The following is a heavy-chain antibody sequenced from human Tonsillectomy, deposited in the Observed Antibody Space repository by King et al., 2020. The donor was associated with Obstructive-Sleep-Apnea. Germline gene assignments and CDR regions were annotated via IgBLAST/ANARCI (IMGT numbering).Heavy chain of an antibody. CDR3: ARDRGSHDFDY. CDR2: IWYDGSNK. D-gene: IGHD3-16*01. Sequence: QLVQSGGGVVQPGRSLRLSCAASGFTFSSYGMHWVRQAPGKGLEWVAGIWYDGSNKYYADSVKGRFTISRDNSKNTLYLQMNSLRAEDTAVYYCARDRGSHDFDYWGQGTLVTVSS. V-gene: IGHV3-33*01. J-gene: IGHJ4*02. CDR1: GFTFSSYG.